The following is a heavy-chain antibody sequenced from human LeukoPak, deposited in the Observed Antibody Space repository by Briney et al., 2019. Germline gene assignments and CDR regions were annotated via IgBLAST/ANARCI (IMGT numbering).Heavy chain of an antibody. J-gene: IGHJ5*02. CDR2: ISAYNGNT. CDR3: ARDQGQQLVRWFDP. D-gene: IGHD6-13*01. V-gene: IGHV1-18*01. Sequence: ASVKVSCKASGYTFTSYGISWVRQAPGQGLEWMGWISAYNGNTNYAQKFQGRVTITADESTSTAYMELSSLRSEDTAVYYCARDQGQQLVRWFDPWGQGTLVTVSS. CDR1: GYTFTSYG.